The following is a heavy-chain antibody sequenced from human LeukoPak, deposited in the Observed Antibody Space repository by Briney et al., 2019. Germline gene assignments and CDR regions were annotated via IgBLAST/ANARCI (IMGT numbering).Heavy chain of an antibody. J-gene: IGHJ4*02. V-gene: IGHV4-61*01. D-gene: IGHD6-19*01. CDR2: IYYSGST. CDR1: GGSVSSGRYY. CDR3: ARLYSSGWYFDY. Sequence: PSETLSLTCTVSGGSVSSGRYYWSWIRQPPGKGLEWIGYIYYSGSTNYNPSLKSRVTISVDTSKNQFSLKLSSVTAADTAVYYCARLYSSGWYFDYWGQGTLVTVSS.